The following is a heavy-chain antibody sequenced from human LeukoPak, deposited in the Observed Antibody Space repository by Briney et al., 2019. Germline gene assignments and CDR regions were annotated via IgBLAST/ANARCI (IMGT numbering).Heavy chain of an antibody. CDR1: GYSFTSFW. V-gene: IGHV5-78*01. D-gene: IGHD3-9*01. J-gene: IGHJ3*02. Sequence: GESLRISCKTSGYSFTSFWIHWVRQMPGKELEWMGGIYRGNSDTRCSPSLQGHVTISADSSSSSGYLQWSGLKASDTAMYFCARRNTPRYSSDNRSPANRYAFDIWGQGTRVTVSS. CDR2: IYRGNSDT. CDR3: ARRNTPRYSSDNRSPANRYAFDI.